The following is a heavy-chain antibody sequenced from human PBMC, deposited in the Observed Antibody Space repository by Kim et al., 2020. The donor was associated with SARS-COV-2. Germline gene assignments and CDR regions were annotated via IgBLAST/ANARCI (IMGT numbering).Heavy chain of an antibody. CDR3: ASGEGSSWYAQFDY. CDR2: MSWNSGSI. Sequence: GGSLRLSCAASGFTFDDYAMHWVRQAPGKGLEWVSGMSWNSGSIGYADSVKGRFTISRDNAKNSLYLQMNSLRAEDTALYYCASGEGSSWYAQFDYWGQGPLVTVSS. V-gene: IGHV3-9*01. J-gene: IGHJ4*02. CDR1: GFTFDDYA. D-gene: IGHD6-13*01.